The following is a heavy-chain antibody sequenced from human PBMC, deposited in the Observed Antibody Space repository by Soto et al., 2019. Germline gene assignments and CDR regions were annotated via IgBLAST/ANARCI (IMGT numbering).Heavy chain of an antibody. CDR3: AGPLKPVMVAAYGYPQLSFDC. V-gene: IGHV4-59*01. CDR1: GVPISDFY. D-gene: IGHD5-18*01. Sequence: PSETLSLTCSVTGVPISDFYWSWIRQSPGKGLESIGYLYYSGSTNYNPSLKYRVTISGDTSRNQFSLPLASVTAAVTAVYYCAGPLKPVMVAAYGYPQLSFDCGGQGARVTVSS. CDR2: LYYSGST. J-gene: IGHJ4*02.